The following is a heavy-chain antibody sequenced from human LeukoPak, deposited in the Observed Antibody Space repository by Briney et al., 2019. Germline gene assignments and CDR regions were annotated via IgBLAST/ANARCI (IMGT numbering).Heavy chain of an antibody. CDR2: IYPGDSDT. CDR3: ARRTGIVSGPYYFDY. D-gene: IGHD1-1*01. J-gene: IGHJ4*02. Sequence: GESLKISCKGSGYSFTSYWIGWVRQMPGKGLEWMGIIYPGDSDTRYSPSFQGQVTISADKSISTAYLQWSSLKASDTAMHYCARRTGIVSGPYYFDYWGQGTLVTVSS. V-gene: IGHV5-51*01. CDR1: GYSFTSYW.